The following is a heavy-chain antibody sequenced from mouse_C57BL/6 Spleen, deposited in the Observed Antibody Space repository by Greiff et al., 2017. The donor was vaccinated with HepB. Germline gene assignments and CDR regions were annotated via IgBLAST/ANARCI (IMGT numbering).Heavy chain of an antibody. CDR2: ISNGGGST. CDR3: ARHGGDAMDY. J-gene: IGHJ4*01. Sequence: EVQVVESGGGLVQPGGSLKLSCAASGFTFSDYYMYWVRQTPEKRLEWVAYISNGGGSTYYPDTVKGRFTISRDNAKNTLYLQMSRLKSEDTAMYYCARHGGDAMDYWGQGTSVTVSS. V-gene: IGHV5-12*01. CDR1: GFTFSDYY.